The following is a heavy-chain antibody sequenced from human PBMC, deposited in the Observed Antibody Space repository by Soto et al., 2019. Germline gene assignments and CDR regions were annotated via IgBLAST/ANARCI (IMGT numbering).Heavy chain of an antibody. D-gene: IGHD3-16*01. V-gene: IGHV1-69*13. CDR2: IIPMFGTP. CDR1: GVTFNRQD. CDR3: ATSEGGDGYSFDY. Sequence: SVKVSCKASGVTFNRQDMRWVRQAPGQGLEWMGGIIPMFGTPHYAEKFQDRVTITADESTGTAYLELSSLTSEDTAVYYCATSEGGDGYSFDYWGPGTLVTVSS. J-gene: IGHJ4*02.